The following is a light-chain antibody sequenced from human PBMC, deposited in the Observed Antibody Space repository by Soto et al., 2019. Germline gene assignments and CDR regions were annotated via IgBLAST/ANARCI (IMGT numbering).Light chain of an antibody. CDR3: QSYDSSLSSHVV. Sequence: QSVLTQPPSASGTPGQRVTISCSGSSSNIGANSVNWYQQLPGLAPKVLIYGNSNRPSGVPDRFSGSKSGTSASLAITGLQAEDEADYYCQSYDSSLSSHVVFGGGTKLTVL. J-gene: IGLJ2*01. CDR1: SSNIGANS. CDR2: GNS. V-gene: IGLV1-40*01.